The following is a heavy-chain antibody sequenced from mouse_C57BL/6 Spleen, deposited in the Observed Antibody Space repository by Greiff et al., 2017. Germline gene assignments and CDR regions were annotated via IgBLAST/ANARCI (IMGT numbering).Heavy chain of an antibody. Sequence: VQLQQSGTVLARPGASVKMSCKTSGYTFTSYWMHWVKQRPGQGLEWIGAIYPGNSDTSYNQKFKGKAKLTAVTSASTAYMELSSLTNEDSAVYYCTRWWAGGSSYFDYWGQGTTLTVSS. V-gene: IGHV1-5*01. CDR2: IYPGNSDT. D-gene: IGHD1-1*01. CDR1: GYTFTSYW. CDR3: TRWWAGGSSYFDY. J-gene: IGHJ2*01.